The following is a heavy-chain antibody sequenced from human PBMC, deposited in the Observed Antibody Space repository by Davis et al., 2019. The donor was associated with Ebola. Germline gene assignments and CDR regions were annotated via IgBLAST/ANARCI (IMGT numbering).Heavy chain of an antibody. Sequence: PSETLSLTCTVSGGAISSYYWTWIRQPAGKGLEWIGRVYSCGTANYKPSLKSRVTMSVDTSKNQFSLKLSSVTAADTAVYYCAREKAYYNNGLDVWGQGTTVTVSS. CDR3: AREKAYYNNGLDV. V-gene: IGHV4-4*07. CDR2: VYSCGTA. J-gene: IGHJ6*02. CDR1: GGAISSYY.